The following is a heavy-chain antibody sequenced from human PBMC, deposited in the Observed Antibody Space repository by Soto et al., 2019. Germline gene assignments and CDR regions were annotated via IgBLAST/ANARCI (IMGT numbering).Heavy chain of an antibody. Sequence: ASVKVSCKASGYTFTSYGISWVRQSPGQGLEWMGWISAYNGNTNYAQKLQGRVTMTTDTSTSTAYMELRSLRSDDTAVYYCAKLYYYDSSGYPLDYGMDVWGQGTTVTVSS. CDR3: AKLYYYDSSGYPLDYGMDV. CDR1: GYTFTSYG. J-gene: IGHJ6*02. V-gene: IGHV1-18*01. D-gene: IGHD3-22*01. CDR2: ISAYNGNT.